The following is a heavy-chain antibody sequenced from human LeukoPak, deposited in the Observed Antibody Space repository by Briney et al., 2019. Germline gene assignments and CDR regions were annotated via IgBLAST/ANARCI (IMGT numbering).Heavy chain of an antibody. D-gene: IGHD6-19*01. CDR3: ARGSNRVAVAGTAFYMDV. Sequence: SETLSLTCAVYGGSFSGYYWSWIRQPPGKGLEWIGAINHSGSTNYNPSLKSRVTISVATSKNQFSLKLSFVTAADTAVYYCARGSNRVAVAGTAFYMDVWGKGTTVTVSS. J-gene: IGHJ6*03. V-gene: IGHV4-34*01. CDR2: INHSGST. CDR1: GGSFSGYY.